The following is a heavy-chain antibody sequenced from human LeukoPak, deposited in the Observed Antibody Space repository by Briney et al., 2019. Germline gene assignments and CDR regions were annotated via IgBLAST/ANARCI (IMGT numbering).Heavy chain of an antibody. V-gene: IGHV4-39*07. CDR2: INHSGST. CDR1: GGSISSSSYY. D-gene: IGHD3-3*01. CDR3: AIGFWSGKAPREDAFDI. J-gene: IGHJ3*02. Sequence: PSETLSLTCTVSGGSISSSSYYWGWIRQPPGKGLEWIGEINHSGSTNYNPSLKSRVTISVDTSKNQFSLKLSSVTAADTAVYYCAIGFWSGKAPREDAFDIWGQGTMVTVSS.